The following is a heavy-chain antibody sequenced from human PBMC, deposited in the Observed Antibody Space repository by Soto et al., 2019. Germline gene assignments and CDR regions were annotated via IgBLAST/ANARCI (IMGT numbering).Heavy chain of an antibody. Sequence: EVQLVESGGGLVQPGGSLRLSCAASGFTFSGYWMSWVRQAPGKGLEWVANIEGDGSEKYYVGSVKGRFTISRDDAKTSRFLQMNSLRAEDTAVYYCAREGRGYCASTSCPGIWGQGTQVTVSS. J-gene: IGHJ4*02. CDR3: AREGRGYCASTSCPGI. V-gene: IGHV3-7*01. CDR2: IEGDGSEK. CDR1: GFTFSGYW. D-gene: IGHD2-2*01.